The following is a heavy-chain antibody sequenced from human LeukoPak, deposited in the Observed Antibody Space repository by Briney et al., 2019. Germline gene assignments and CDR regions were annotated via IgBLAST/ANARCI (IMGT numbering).Heavy chain of an antibody. V-gene: IGHV1-2*02. D-gene: IGHD3-10*01. CDR2: INPNSGGT. CDR3: ARDASGSYYKRFDY. Sequence: ASVKVSCKASGYTFIGYYMHWVRQAPGQGLEWMGWINPNSGGTNFAQKFQGRVSMTRDTSISTAYMELSRLNSDDTAVYYCARDASGSYYKRFDYWGQGTLVTVPS. CDR1: GYTFIGYY. J-gene: IGHJ4*02.